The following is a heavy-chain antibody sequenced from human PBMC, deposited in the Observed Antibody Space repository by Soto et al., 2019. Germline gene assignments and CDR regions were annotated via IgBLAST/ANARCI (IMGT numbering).Heavy chain of an antibody. CDR2: MNPNSGNT. J-gene: IGHJ6*03. D-gene: IGHD6-19*01. Sequence: ASVKVSCKASGYTFTSYDINWVRQATGQGLEWMGWMNPNSGNTGYAQKFQGRFTMTRNTSISTDYMELSSLRSEDTAVYYCARSGYSSGWYYYYYMDVWGKGTTVTVSS. CDR3: ARSGYSSGWYYYYYMDV. CDR1: GYTFTSYD. V-gene: IGHV1-8*01.